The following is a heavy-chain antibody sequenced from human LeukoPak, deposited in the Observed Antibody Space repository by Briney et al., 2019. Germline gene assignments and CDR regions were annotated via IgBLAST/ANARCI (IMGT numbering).Heavy chain of an antibody. CDR2: ISAYNGNT. J-gene: IGHJ6*03. Sequence: GASVKVSCKASGYTFTSYGISWVRQAPGQGLEWMGWISAYNGNTNYAQKLQGRVTMTTDTSTSTAYMELRSLRSDDTAVYYCARGSVYYYDSSGYYYYYMDVRGRGTTVTVSS. V-gene: IGHV1-18*01. D-gene: IGHD3-22*01. CDR3: ARGSVYYYDSSGYYYYYMDV. CDR1: GYTFTSYG.